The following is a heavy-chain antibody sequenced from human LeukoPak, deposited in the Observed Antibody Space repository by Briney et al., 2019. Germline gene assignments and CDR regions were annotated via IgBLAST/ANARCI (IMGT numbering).Heavy chain of an antibody. J-gene: IGHJ6*02. D-gene: IGHD3-16*01. Sequence: PSETLSVTCTVSGGALSGFYWSWIRQPPGKGLEWIGYVYYSGSTTYNPSLKSRVSISVDTSGNQFSLRLGSVTAADTAVYFCARGGGLDVWGQGATVTVSS. CDR1: GGALSGFY. CDR3: ARGGGLDV. V-gene: IGHV4-59*01. CDR2: VYYSGST.